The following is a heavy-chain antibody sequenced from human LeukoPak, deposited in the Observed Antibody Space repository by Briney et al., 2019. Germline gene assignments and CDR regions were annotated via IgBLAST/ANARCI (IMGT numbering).Heavy chain of an antibody. CDR1: GFTFSSYG. Sequence: PGGSLRPSCAASGFTFSSYGMHWVRQAPGKGLEWVAVISYDGSNKYYADSVKSRFTISRDNSKNTLYLQMNSLRAEDTAVYYCAKVGRPSVAGTSEYFQHWGQGTLVTVSS. V-gene: IGHV3-30*18. J-gene: IGHJ1*01. CDR2: ISYDGSNK. CDR3: AKVGRPSVAGTSEYFQH. D-gene: IGHD6-19*01.